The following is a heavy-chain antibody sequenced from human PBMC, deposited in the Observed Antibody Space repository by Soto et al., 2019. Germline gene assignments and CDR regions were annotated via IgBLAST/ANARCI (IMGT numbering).Heavy chain of an antibody. CDR3: ARPRGPYWGFDY. V-gene: IGHV1-46*01. CDR2: INPSGGST. CDR1: GYTFTSYY. Sequence: WASVKVSCKASGYTFTSYYMHWVRQAPGQGLEWMGIINPSGGSTSYAQKFQGRVTITADESTSTAYMELSSLRSEDTAVYYCARPRGPYWGFDYWGQGTLVTVSS. D-gene: IGHD7-27*01. J-gene: IGHJ4*02.